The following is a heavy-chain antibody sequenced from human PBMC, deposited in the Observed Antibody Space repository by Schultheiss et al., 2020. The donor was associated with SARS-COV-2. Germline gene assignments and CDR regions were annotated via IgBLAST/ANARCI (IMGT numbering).Heavy chain of an antibody. CDR3: ARHLSPRGGIYHFDY. D-gene: IGHD1-26*01. V-gene: IGHV4-34*01. CDR2: IYYSGNT. Sequence: SETLSLTCAVYGESFSGYFWSWIRQPPGKGLEWIGSIYYSGNTYYNPSLKSRVTISVDTSKNQFSLKLSSVTAADTAVYYCARHLSPRGGIYHFDYWGQGTLVTVSS. J-gene: IGHJ4*02. CDR1: GESFSGYF.